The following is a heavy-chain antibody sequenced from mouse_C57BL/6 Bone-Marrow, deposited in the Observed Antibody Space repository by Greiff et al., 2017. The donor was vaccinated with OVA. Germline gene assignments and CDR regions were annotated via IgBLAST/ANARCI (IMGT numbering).Heavy chain of an antibody. D-gene: IGHD1-1*01. CDR3: ARPYGSSLYFDY. Sequence: QVQLKQSGAELARPGASVKLSCKASGYTFTSYGISWVKQRTGQGLEWIGEIYPRSGNTYYNEKFKGKATLTADKSSSTAYMELRSLTSEDSAVYFCARPYGSSLYFDYWGQGTTLTVSS. V-gene: IGHV1-81*01. CDR1: GYTFTSYG. J-gene: IGHJ2*01. CDR2: IYPRSGNT.